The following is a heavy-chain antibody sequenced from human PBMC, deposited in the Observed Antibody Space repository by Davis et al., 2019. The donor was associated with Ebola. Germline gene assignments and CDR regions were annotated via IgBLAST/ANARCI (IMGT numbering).Heavy chain of an antibody. CDR2: INHSGDF. CDR1: GGSFRNYY. V-gene: IGHV4-34*01. CDR3: ARRTPRESGHFWGDSNGYIDY. J-gene: IGHJ4*02. D-gene: IGHD3-22*01. Sequence: SETLSLTCGVSGGSFRNYYWTRIRQRPGKGLEWIGEINHSGDFNYSPSLESRVTILVDTSKNQFYLHLSYVTAADKATYFCARRTPRESGHFWGDSNGYIDYWGQGTLATVSS.